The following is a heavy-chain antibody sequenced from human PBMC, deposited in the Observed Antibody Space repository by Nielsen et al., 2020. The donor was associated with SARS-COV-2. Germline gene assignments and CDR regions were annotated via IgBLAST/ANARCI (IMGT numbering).Heavy chain of an antibody. Sequence: GESLKISCAASGFTFSGSAMHWVRQASGKGLEWVGRIRGKANSYATAYAASVKGRFTISRDDSKNTAYLQMNSLKTEDTAVYYCTRRTDLQVGAADYWGQGTLVTVSS. D-gene: IGHD1-26*01. CDR3: TRRTDLQVGAADY. CDR2: IRGKANSYAT. CDR1: GFTFSGSA. J-gene: IGHJ4*02. V-gene: IGHV3-73*01.